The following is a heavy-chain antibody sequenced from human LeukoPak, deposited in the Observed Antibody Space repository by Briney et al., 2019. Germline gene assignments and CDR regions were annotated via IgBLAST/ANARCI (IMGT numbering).Heavy chain of an antibody. CDR1: GGTFSSYA. V-gene: IGHV1-69*13. D-gene: IGHD3-22*01. CDR3: ARGRSDSSGYYYDDY. J-gene: IGHJ4*02. Sequence: SVKVSCKASGGTFSSYAISWVRQAPGQGLEWMGGIIPIFGTANYAQKFQGRVTITADESTSTAYMELSSLRSEDTAVYYCARGRSDSSGYYYDDYWGQGTLVTVSS. CDR2: IIPIFGTA.